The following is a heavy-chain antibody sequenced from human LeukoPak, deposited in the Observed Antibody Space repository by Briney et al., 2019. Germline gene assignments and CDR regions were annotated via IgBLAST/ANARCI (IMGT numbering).Heavy chain of an antibody. J-gene: IGHJ6*03. D-gene: IGHD2-2*01. CDR1: GFTFSSYA. CDR2: ISGGGGST. V-gene: IGHV3-23*01. Sequence: GGSLRLSCAASGFTFSSYAMSWVRQAPGKGLEWVSAISGGGGSTYYADSVKGRFTISRDNSKNTLYLQMNSLRAEDTAVYYCAKGIGYCSSTSCYLSYYYMDVWGKGTTVTVSS. CDR3: AKGIGYCSSTSCYLSYYYMDV.